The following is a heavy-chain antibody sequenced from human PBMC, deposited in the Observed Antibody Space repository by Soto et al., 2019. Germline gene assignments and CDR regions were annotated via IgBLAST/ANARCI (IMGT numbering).Heavy chain of an antibody. J-gene: IGHJ6*02. V-gene: IGHV3-30*18. CDR3: AKGDQYSSSHYYYYGMDV. CDR1: GFTFSSYG. D-gene: IGHD6-13*01. Sequence: LRLSCAASGFTFSSYGMHWVRQAPGKGLEWVAVISYDGSNKYYADSVKGRFTISRDNSKNTLYLQMNSLRAEDTAVYYCAKGDQYSSSHYYYYGMDVWGQGTTVTVSS. CDR2: ISYDGSNK.